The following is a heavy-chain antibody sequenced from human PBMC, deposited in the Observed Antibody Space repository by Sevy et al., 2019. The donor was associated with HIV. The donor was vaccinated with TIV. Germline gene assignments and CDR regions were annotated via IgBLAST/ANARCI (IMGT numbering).Heavy chain of an antibody. Sequence: SETLSLICTVSGGSISSSSYYWGWIRQPPGKGLEWIGSIYYSGSTYYNPSLKSRVTISVDTSKNQFSLKLSSVTAADTAVYYCARPHYDILTGYPNWFDPWGQGTLVTVSS. CDR3: ARPHYDILTGYPNWFDP. D-gene: IGHD3-9*01. CDR1: GGSISSSSYY. V-gene: IGHV4-39*01. J-gene: IGHJ5*02. CDR2: IYYSGST.